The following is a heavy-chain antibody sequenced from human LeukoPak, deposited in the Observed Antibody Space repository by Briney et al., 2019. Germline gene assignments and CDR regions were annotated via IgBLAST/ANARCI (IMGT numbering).Heavy chain of an antibody. D-gene: IGHD5-12*01. CDR2: ISASGGST. CDR1: GFTVSSNY. CDR3: AKGRGYSGYDFFDY. Sequence: PGGSLRLSCAASGFTVSSNYMSWVRQAPGKGLEWVSAISASGGSTFYADSVKGRFTISRDNSKNTLYLQMNSLRAEDTALYYCAKGRGYSGYDFFDYWGQGTLVTVSS. V-gene: IGHV3-23*01. J-gene: IGHJ4*02.